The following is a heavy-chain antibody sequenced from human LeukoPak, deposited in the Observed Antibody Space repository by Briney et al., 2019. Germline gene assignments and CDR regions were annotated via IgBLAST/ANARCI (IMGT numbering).Heavy chain of an antibody. V-gene: IGHV1-69*13. J-gene: IGHJ6*03. CDR3: ARDSDDFGADCSSTSCYQSYYYYYYMDV. CDR2: IIPIFGTA. D-gene: IGHD2-2*01. CDR1: GYTFTSYG. Sequence: SVKVSCKASGYTFTSYGISWVRQAPGQGLEWMGGIIPIFGTANYAQKFQGRVTITADESTSTAYMELSSLRSEDTAVYYCARDSDDFGADCSSTSCYQSYYYYYYMDVWGKGTTVTVSS.